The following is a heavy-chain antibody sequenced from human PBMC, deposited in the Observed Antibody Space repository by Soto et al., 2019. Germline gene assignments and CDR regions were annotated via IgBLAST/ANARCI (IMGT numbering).Heavy chain of an antibody. J-gene: IGHJ5*02. V-gene: IGHV4-34*01. CDR2: IXHSGSX. CDR3: ARVLSSQEFGFDP. Sequence: PSXTRSLTCAVYGGSFGGYYWSWIRQPPGKGLEWIGEIXHSGSXNYNTYIKSRXXISVDKSXXXFYMKLSSVTAAETAVYYCARVLSSQEFGFDPWGQGTLVTVSS. D-gene: IGHD6-13*01. CDR1: GGSFGGYY.